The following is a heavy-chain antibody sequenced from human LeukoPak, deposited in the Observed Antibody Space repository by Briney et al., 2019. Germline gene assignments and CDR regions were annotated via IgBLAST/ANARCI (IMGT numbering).Heavy chain of an antibody. CDR2: IKGDGSEK. CDR3: ARVWGGSGWSFFDY. D-gene: IGHD6-19*01. CDR1: GFTFSSYW. V-gene: IGHV3-7*01. Sequence: PGGSRRLSCAASGFTFSSYWMTWVRQAPGKGLDWVANIKGDGSEKYYVDSVKGRFTISRDNAKNSLHLQMNSLRAEDTAVYYCARVWGGSGWSFFDYWGQGTLVTVSS. J-gene: IGHJ4*02.